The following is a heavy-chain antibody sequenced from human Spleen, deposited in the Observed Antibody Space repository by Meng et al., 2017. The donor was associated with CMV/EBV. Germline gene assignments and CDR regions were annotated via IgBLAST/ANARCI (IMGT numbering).Heavy chain of an antibody. CDR2: IYYSGGT. Sequence: QVQEAGPGRGKPSQTLALPCTVSGGSVSSGGYYWTWIRQHPGKGLEWFGHIYYSGGTFYNPSLKRRVIISIDTSKNQFSLNLRSVTAADTAVYYCARVSSGWDYFDYWGQGTLVTVSS. V-gene: IGHV4-31*03. CDR1: GGSVSSGGYY. CDR3: ARVSSGWDYFDY. J-gene: IGHJ4*02. D-gene: IGHD6-19*01.